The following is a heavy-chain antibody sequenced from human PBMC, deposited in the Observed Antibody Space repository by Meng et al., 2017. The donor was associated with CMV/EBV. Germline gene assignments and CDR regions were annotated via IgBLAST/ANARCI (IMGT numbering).Heavy chain of an antibody. J-gene: IGHJ6*02. D-gene: IGHD3-3*01. V-gene: IGHV4-61*01. CDR3: ARAVAYYDFWSGYPWGMDV. CDR2: IYYSGST. CDR1: GGSVSSGSYY. Sequence: SETLSLTCTVSGGSVSSGSYYWSWIRQPPGKGLEWIGYIYYSGSTNYNPSLKSRVTISVDTSQNQFSLKLSSVTAADTAVYYCARAVAYYDFWSGYPWGMDVWGQGTTVTVSS.